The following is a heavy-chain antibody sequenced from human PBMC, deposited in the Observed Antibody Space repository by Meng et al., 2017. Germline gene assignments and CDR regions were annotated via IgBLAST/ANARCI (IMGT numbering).Heavy chain of an antibody. CDR3: ASSGITGYSSSWYTPFDY. CDR2: IYHSGST. D-gene: IGHD6-13*01. CDR1: GYSISSGYS. Sequence: SETLSLTCTVSGYSISSGYSWGWIRQPPGKGLEWIGSIYHSGSTYYNPSLKSRVTISVDTSKNQFSLKLSSVTAADTAVYYCASSGITGYSSSWYTPFDYWGQGTLVTVSS. V-gene: IGHV4-38-2*02. J-gene: IGHJ4*02.